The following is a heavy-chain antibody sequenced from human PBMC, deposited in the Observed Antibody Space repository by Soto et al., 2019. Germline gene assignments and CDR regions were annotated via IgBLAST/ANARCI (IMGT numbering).Heavy chain of an antibody. J-gene: IGHJ4*02. CDR2: ISYDGSNK. CDR3: AKAYYYDSSGYYSPFDY. CDR1: GFTFSSYG. Sequence: GGSLRLSCAASGFTFSSYGMHWVRQAPGKGLEWVAVISYDGSNKYYADSVKGRFTISRDNSKNTLYLQMNSLRAEDTAVYYCAKAYYYDSSGYYSPFDYWGQGTLVTVSS. V-gene: IGHV3-30*18. D-gene: IGHD3-22*01.